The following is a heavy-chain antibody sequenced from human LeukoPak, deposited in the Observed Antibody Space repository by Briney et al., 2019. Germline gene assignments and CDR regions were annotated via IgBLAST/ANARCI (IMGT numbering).Heavy chain of an antibody. CDR3: ITTTFNGAFDI. J-gene: IGHJ3*02. V-gene: IGHV3-15*01. Sequence: GGSLRLSCEASGFTFSNAWMSWVRQAPGKGLEWVGRIKSKTDGGTTDYAAPVKGRFTISRDDSKNTLYLQMNSLKTEDTAVYYCITTTFNGAFDIWGQGTMVTVSS. CDR2: IKSKTDGGTT. D-gene: IGHD2/OR15-2a*01. CDR1: GFTFSNAW.